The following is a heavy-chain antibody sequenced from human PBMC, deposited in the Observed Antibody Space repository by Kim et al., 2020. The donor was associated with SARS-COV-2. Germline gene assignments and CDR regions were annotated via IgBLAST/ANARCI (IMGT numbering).Heavy chain of an antibody. Sequence: GGSLSLSCAASGFTVSSNYMSWVRQAPGKGLEWVSVIYSGGSTYYADSVKGRFTISRDNSKNTLYLQMNSLRAEDTAVYYCARANIVVVTAIRKWYFDL. CDR2: IYSGGST. CDR1: GFTVSSNY. V-gene: IGHV3-53*01. CDR3: ARANIVVVTAIRKWYFDL. D-gene: IGHD2-21*02. J-gene: IGHJ2*01.